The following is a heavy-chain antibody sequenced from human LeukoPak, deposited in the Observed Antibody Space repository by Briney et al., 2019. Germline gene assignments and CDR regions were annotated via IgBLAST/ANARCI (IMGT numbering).Heavy chain of an antibody. D-gene: IGHD2-2*01. Sequence: SETLSLTCTVSGGSISSYYWSWIRQPPGKGLEWIGYTYYSGSTNYNPSLKSRVTISVDTSKNQFSLKLSSVTAADTAVYYCARVTFVVPAAIREVYYYYYMDVWGKGTTVTVSS. V-gene: IGHV4-59*01. CDR2: TYYSGST. CDR3: ARVTFVVPAAIREVYYYYYMDV. CDR1: GGSISSYY. J-gene: IGHJ6*03.